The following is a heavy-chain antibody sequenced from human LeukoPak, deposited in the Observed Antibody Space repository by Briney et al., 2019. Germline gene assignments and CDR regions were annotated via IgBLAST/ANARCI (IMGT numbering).Heavy chain of an antibody. CDR1: GFTVSSYY. Sequence: GGSLRLSCAVSGFTVSSYYMSWVRQAPGKGLEWVSAIYSGGSTYYADSLKSGFTISRDNSKNTLYVQMNSLRAEDTAVYYCASMIDSSGYYMFFDYWGQGTLVTVSS. CDR3: ASMIDSSGYYMFFDY. D-gene: IGHD3-22*01. CDR2: IYSGGST. J-gene: IGHJ4*02. V-gene: IGHV3-53*01.